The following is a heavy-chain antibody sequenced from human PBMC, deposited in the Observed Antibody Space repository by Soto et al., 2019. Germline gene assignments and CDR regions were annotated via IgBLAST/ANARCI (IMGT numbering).Heavy chain of an antibody. CDR3: ARRYCSSTSCYYGMDV. D-gene: IGHD2-2*01. Sequence: GESLKISCKGSGYSFTSYWIGWVRQMPGKGLEWMGIIYPGDSDTRYSPSFQGQVTISADKSISTAYLQWSSLKASDTAVYFCARRYCSSTSCYYGMDVWGQGTTVTVSS. J-gene: IGHJ6*02. CDR1: GYSFTSYW. V-gene: IGHV5-51*01. CDR2: IYPGDSDT.